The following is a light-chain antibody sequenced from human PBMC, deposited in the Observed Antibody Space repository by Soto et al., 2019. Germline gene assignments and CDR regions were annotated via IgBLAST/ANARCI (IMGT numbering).Light chain of an antibody. CDR2: GAS. V-gene: IGKV3-15*01. J-gene: IGKJ1*01. CDR3: QQYNDWPPT. Sequence: EVVMTQSPATLSVSPGERVTLSCRASQSISSNLAWYQLKAGQTPRLLVYGASTRATGFPGKFSGSGSGTEFTPTISDLQSEDFAVYFCQQYNDWPPTFGQGTKVEIK. CDR1: QSISSN.